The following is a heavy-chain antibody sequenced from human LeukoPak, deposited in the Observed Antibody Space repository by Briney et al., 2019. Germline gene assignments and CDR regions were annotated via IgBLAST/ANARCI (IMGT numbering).Heavy chain of an antibody. J-gene: IGHJ4*02. CDR2: IYYSGST. D-gene: IGHD5-12*01. V-gene: IGHV4-39*02. CDR3: AREPTSGREPTSGRPLDY. CDR1: GGSISSSSYY. Sequence: SETLSLTCTVSGGSISSSSYYWGWIRQPPGKGLEWIGSIYYSGSTYYNPSLKSRVTISVDTSKSQFSLKLSSVTAADTAVYYCAREPTSGREPTSGRPLDYWGQGTLVTVSS.